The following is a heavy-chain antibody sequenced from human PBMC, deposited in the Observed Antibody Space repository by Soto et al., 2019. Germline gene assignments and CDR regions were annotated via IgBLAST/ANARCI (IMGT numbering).Heavy chain of an antibody. V-gene: IGHV3-23*01. D-gene: IGHD4-4*01. CDR2: ISGSGGST. Sequence: GGSLRLSCAASGFTFSSYAMSWVRQAPGKGLEWVSAISGSGGSTYYADSVKGRFTISRDNSKNTLYLQMNSLRAEDTAVYYCARDTVRANYYYYYGMDVWGQGTTVTVSS. CDR1: GFTFSSYA. J-gene: IGHJ6*02. CDR3: ARDTVRANYYYYYGMDV.